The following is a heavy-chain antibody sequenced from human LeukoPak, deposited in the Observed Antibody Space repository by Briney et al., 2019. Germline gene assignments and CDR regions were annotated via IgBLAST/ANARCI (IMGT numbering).Heavy chain of an antibody. D-gene: IGHD4-17*01. V-gene: IGHV3-53*01. CDR2: IDRDGTT. CDR1: GFTVSSSQ. Sequence: GGSLRLSCAASGFTVSSSQMIWVRQDPGRGLEWVSFIDRDGTTYYRDSVKGRFTISRDNSKNTLYLQMNSLRAEDTAMYYCASYGKNAGDAHGGQGPLVTAS. J-gene: IGHJ4*02. CDR3: ASYGKNAGDAH.